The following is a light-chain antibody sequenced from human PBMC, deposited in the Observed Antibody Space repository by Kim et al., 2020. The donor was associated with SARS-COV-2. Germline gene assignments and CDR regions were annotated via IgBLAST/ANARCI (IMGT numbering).Light chain of an antibody. CDR2: DVT. Sequence: GQSITISCTGTSSDVGTYNLVSWYQHHPGKAPKFMIFDVTKRPSGVSNRFSGSKSGNTASLTISGLQAEDEADYYCCSYAGSPYVFGTGTKVT. CDR3: CSYAGSPYV. V-gene: IGLV2-23*02. J-gene: IGLJ1*01. CDR1: SSDVGTYNL.